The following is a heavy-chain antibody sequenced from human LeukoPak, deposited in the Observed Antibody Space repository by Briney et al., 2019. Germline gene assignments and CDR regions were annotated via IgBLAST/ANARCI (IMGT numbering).Heavy chain of an antibody. V-gene: IGHV3-23*01. CDR2: ISGSGGST. Sequence: LSGGSRRLSCAASGFTFSSYAMSCVRQAPRKGLEWVSAISGSGGSTYYADSVKGRFTISRDNSKNTLYLQMNSLRAEDTAVYYCAKDQQLWLPEHYFDYWGQGTLVTVSS. J-gene: IGHJ4*02. CDR3: AKDQQLWLPEHYFDY. CDR1: GFTFSSYA. D-gene: IGHD5-18*01.